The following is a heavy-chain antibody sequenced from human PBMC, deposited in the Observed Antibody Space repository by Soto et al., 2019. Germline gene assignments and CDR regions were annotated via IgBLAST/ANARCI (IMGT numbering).Heavy chain of an antibody. CDR2: ISSSNSTI. CDR3: AKADRSYFDY. Sequence: GGSLRLSCAASGFSFSTYSMNWVRQAPGKGLEWVSYISSSNSTIHYADYVMGRFTISRDNAKNALYLQMNSLRAEDTAVYYCAKADRSYFDYWGQGTLVTVSS. CDR1: GFSFSTYS. V-gene: IGHV3-48*01. J-gene: IGHJ4*02.